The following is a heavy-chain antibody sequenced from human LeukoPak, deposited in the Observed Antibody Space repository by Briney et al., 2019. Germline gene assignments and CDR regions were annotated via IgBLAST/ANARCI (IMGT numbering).Heavy chain of an antibody. Sequence: GGSLRLSCAASGFAFSSYAMSWVRQAPGKGLEWVSAISGSGGSTYYADSVKGRFTISRDNSKNTLYLQMNSLRAEDTAVYYCAKESSGWYGGNWFDPWGQGTLVTVSS. CDR3: AKESSGWYGGNWFDP. CDR2: ISGSGGST. J-gene: IGHJ5*02. V-gene: IGHV3-23*01. D-gene: IGHD6-19*01. CDR1: GFAFSSYA.